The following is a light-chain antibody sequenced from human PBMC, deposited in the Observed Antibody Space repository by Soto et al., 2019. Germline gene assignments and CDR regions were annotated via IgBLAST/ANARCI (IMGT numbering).Light chain of an antibody. CDR1: QSVSSN. V-gene: IGKV3-15*01. CDR2: GSS. J-gene: IGKJ1*01. CDR3: QQYNNSPRT. Sequence: IVFTHAPSTLSVFAWERNSLSFMPGQSVSSNLAWYQQKPGQSPRLLIYGSSSRATGIPARFSGSGSGTEFTLTISRLQYEDFAVYYCQQYNNSPRTFGQGT.